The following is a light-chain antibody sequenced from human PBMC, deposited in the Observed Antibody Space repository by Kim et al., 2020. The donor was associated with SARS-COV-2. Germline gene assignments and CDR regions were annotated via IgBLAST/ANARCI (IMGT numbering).Light chain of an antibody. V-gene: IGKV1-8*01. Sequence: ASTGDKVTITCRASQGISSYLAWYQQKPGKATKLLIYAASTLQSGVPSRFSGSGSGTDFTLTISCLQSEDFATYYCQQYYSYPPTFGQGTRLEIK. J-gene: IGKJ5*01. CDR2: AAS. CDR3: QQYYSYPPT. CDR1: QGISSY.